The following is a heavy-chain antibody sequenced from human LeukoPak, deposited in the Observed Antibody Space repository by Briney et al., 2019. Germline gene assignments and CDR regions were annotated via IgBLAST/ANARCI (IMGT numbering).Heavy chain of an antibody. V-gene: IGHV4-59*01. J-gene: IGHJ6*02. Sequence: SETLSLTCTVSGGSISSYYWSWIRQPPGKGLEWIGYLYYSGSTNYNPSLKSRVTISVDTSKNQFSLKLSSVTAADTAVYYCASGPDYYYYGMDVWGQGTTVTVSS. CDR1: GGSISSYY. CDR2: LYYSGST. CDR3: ASGPDYYYYGMDV.